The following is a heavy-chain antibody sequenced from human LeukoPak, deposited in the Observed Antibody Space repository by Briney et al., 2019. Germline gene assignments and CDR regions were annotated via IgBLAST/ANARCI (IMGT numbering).Heavy chain of an antibody. Sequence: GGSLRLSCAASGFTFSSYSMNWVRQAPGKWLEWVSSISGSSSYIYYADSVKGRFTISRDNAKNSLYLQMNSLRAEDTAVYYCARDMEEQWPSDAFDIWGQGTMVTVSS. V-gene: IGHV3-21*01. CDR3: ARDMEEQWPSDAFDI. J-gene: IGHJ3*02. CDR1: GFTFSSYS. D-gene: IGHD6-19*01. CDR2: ISGSSSYI.